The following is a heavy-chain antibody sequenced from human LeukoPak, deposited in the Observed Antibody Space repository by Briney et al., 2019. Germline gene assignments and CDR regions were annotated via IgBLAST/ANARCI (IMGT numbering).Heavy chain of an antibody. CDR1: GFTFSSYW. CDR3: ASGGSSGYYARWFDP. CDR2: IKQDGSEK. Sequence: PGGSLRLSCAASGFTFSSYWMSWVRQAPGKGLEWVANIKQDGSEKYYVDSVKGRFTISRDNAKNSLYLQMNSLRAEDTAVYHCASGGSSGYYARWFDPWGQGTLVTVSS. V-gene: IGHV3-7*01. D-gene: IGHD3-22*01. J-gene: IGHJ5*02.